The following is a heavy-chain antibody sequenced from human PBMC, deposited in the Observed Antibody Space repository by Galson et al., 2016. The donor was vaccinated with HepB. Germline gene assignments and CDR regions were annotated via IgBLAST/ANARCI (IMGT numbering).Heavy chain of an antibody. CDR2: ISSNGATT. CDR3: AKAHPSPTATGGF. CDR1: GFMFSSYA. J-gene: IGHJ4*02. V-gene: IGHV3-23*01. D-gene: IGHD7-27*01. Sequence: SLRLSCAVSGFMFSSYAMHWVRQAPGKGLEWVSAISSNGATTYHADSVKGRFTISRDNSKSTLYLQMNSLRVEDTAVYYCAKAHPSPTATGGFWGQGTLVIVSS.